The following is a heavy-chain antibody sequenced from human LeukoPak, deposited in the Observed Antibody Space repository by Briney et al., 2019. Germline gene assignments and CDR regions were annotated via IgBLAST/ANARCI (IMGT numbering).Heavy chain of an antibody. J-gene: IGHJ6*03. CDR1: GGSISSYY. CDR3: ARGGPPGYYYDYYMDV. CDR2: IYYSGST. Sequence: SETLSLTCTVSGGSISSYYWNWIRQPPGKALEWIGYIYYSGSTNYKPSLKSRVTISVDTSKNQFSLKMSSVTAADTAVYFCARGGPPGYYYDYYMDVWGKGTTVTISS. V-gene: IGHV4-59*01.